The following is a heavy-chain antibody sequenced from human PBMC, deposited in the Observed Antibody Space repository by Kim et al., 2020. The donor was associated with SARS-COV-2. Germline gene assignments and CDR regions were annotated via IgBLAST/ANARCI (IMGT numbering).Heavy chain of an antibody. J-gene: IGHJ6*02. CDR3: ARVQSSSLYYYGMDV. D-gene: IGHD6-13*01. Sequence: GGSLRLSCAASGFTFSSYWMSWVRQAPGKGLEWVANIKQDGSEKYYVDSVKGRFTISRDNAKNSLYLQMNSLRAEDTAVYYCARVQSSSLYYYGMDVWGQGTTVTVSS. V-gene: IGHV3-7*01. CDR1: GFTFSSYW. CDR2: IKQDGSEK.